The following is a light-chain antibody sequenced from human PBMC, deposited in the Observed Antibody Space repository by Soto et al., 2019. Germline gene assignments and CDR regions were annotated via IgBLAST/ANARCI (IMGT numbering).Light chain of an antibody. CDR3: YSYTASDIWV. CDR1: NSDVGRYNF. CDR2: AVS. V-gene: IGLV2-11*01. J-gene: IGLJ3*02. Sequence: QTVVTHPRSVSGSPGQSVTISCTGTNSDVGRYNFVSWYQQLPGKAPKLLISAVSQRPSGVPDRFSGSKSGNTASLTISGLQADDEADYFCYSYTASDIWVFGGGTKVTVL.